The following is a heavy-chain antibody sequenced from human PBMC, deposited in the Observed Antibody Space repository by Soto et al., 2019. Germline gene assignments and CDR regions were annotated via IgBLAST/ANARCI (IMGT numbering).Heavy chain of an antibody. CDR1: GFTFSSYA. CDR2: ISGSGGST. V-gene: IGHV3-23*01. D-gene: IGHD2-15*01. CDR3: AKDFNRVVWYYYYGMDV. Sequence: PGGSLRLSCAASGFTFSSYAMSWVRQAPGKGLEWVSAISGSGGSTYYADSVKGRFTISRDNSKNTLYLQMNSLRAEDTAVYYCAKDFNRVVWYYYYGMDVWGQGTTVTVSS. J-gene: IGHJ6*02.